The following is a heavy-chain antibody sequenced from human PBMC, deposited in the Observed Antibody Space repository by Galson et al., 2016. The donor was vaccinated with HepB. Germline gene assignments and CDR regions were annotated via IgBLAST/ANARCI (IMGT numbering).Heavy chain of an antibody. CDR3: ARHMSTSYAWGFDY. J-gene: IGHJ4*02. D-gene: IGHD2-2*01. V-gene: IGHV1-69*13. CDR1: GDTFSNYA. Sequence: SVKVSCKAPGDTFSNYAISWVRQAPGQGPEWMGGIIPVFASASYAQKFQGRVTITADESTSTVYMDLSSLTSQDTAVYYCARHMSTSYAWGFDYWGQGTLVTVSS. CDR2: IIPVFASA.